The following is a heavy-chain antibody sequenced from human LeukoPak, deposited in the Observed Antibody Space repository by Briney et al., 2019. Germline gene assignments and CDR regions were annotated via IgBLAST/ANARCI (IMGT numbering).Heavy chain of an antibody. J-gene: IGHJ6*03. V-gene: IGHV1-46*01. D-gene: IGHD3-10*01. CDR1: GYTFIGYY. Sequence: ASVKVSCKASGYTFIGYYMHWVRQAPGQGLEWMGIINPSGGSTSYAQKFQGRVTMTRDTSTSTVYMELSSLRSEDTAVYYCARGGGGSGSYPVYYYYYMDVWGKGTTVTTSS. CDR3: ARGGGGSGSYPVYYYYYMDV. CDR2: INPSGGST.